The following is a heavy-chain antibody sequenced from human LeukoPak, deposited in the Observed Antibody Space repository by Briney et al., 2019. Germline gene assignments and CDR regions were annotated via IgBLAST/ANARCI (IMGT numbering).Heavy chain of an antibody. Sequence: SETLSLTCTVSDDSISSYYWNWIRQPAGKGLEWIGRIYTSGSTNYNPSLKSRVTMSVDTSKNQFSLKLRSVTAADTAVYFCAREASRAGTYYFDYWGQGTLLTVSS. CDR1: DDSISSYY. V-gene: IGHV4-4*07. D-gene: IGHD3-10*01. CDR2: IYTSGST. J-gene: IGHJ4*02. CDR3: AREASRAGTYYFDY.